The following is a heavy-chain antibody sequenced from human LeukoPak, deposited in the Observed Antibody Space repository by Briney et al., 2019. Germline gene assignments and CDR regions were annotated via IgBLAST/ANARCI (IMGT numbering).Heavy chain of an antibody. CDR3: ARVFDDYYDSSADPPLWFDP. CDR1: GGSISSYF. Sequence: SSETLSLTCTASGGSISSYFWSWIQQRPGMGLEWVGYVYYSGSPNYNPSLKKRVTISVDTSKNQFCLRLRSVTAADTAVYYCARVFDDYYDSSADPPLWFDPWGQGTLVTVSS. J-gene: IGHJ5*02. V-gene: IGHV4-59*01. CDR2: VYYSGSP. D-gene: IGHD3-22*01.